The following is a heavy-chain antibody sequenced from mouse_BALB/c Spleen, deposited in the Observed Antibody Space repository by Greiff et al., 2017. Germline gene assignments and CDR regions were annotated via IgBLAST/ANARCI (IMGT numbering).Heavy chain of an antibody. CDR1: GFSLSTSGMG. J-gene: IGHJ3*01. CDR2: IWWDDDK. D-gene: IGHD1-1*01. Sequence: QVTLKECGPGILQPSQTLSLTCSFSGFSLSTSGMGVGWIRQPSGKGLEWLAHIWWDDDKYYNTALKSGLTISKDTSKNQVFLKIASVDTADTATYYCARIAGSSYDAWFAYWGQGTLVTVSA. CDR3: ARIAGSSYDAWFAY. V-gene: IGHV8-8*01.